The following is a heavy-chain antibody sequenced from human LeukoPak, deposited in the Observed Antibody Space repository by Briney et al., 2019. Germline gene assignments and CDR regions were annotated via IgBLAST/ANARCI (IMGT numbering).Heavy chain of an antibody. V-gene: IGHV4-30-2*01. CDR3: ARVPRSYYYYYYMDV. J-gene: IGHJ6*03. CDR2: IYHSGST. Sequence: SETLSLTCTVSGGSISSGGYYWSWIRQPPGKGLEWIGYIYHSGSTYYSPSLKSRVTISADTSKNQFSLKLSSVTAADTAVYYCARVPRSYYYYYYMDVWGKGTTVTVSS. CDR1: GGSISSGGYY.